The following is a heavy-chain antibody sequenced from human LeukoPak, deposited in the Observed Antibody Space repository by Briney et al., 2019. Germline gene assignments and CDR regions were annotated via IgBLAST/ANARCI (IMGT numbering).Heavy chain of an antibody. V-gene: IGHV4-61*02. CDR3: ARDLPGYSSSWYHLFGY. CDR2: IYTSGSA. J-gene: IGHJ4*02. Sequence: SQTLSLTCTVSDDSISSGNYYWSWIRQPAGKGLEWIGRIYTSGSANYNPSLKSRVTISVDTSKNQFSLKLHSVTAADTALYYCARDLPGYSSSWYHLFGYWGQGTLVTVSS. CDR1: DDSISSGNYY. D-gene: IGHD6-13*01.